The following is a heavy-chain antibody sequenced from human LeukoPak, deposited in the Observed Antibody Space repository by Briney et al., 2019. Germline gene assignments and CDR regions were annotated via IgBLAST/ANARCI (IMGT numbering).Heavy chain of an antibody. CDR2: INHSGST. J-gene: IGHJ6*03. CDR3: ASVNDYGDPLPRYMDV. D-gene: IGHD4-17*01. V-gene: IGHV4-34*01. Sequence: SETLSLTCAVYSESFSTYYWNWIRQPPGKGLEWIGEINHSGSTTYNPSLKSRVTISVDMSKNQFSLKLSSVTAADTAVYYCASVNDYGDPLPRYMDVWGKGTAVTVSS. CDR1: SESFSTYY.